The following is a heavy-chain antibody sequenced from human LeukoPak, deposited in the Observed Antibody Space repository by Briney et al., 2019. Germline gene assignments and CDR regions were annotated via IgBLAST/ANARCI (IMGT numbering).Heavy chain of an antibody. CDR1: GFTFTKYW. CDR3: AREVWGPEF. J-gene: IGHJ4*02. Sequence: GGSLRLSCAASGFTFTKYWMTWVSQAPGKGREWVGNIKQDGSDKNYMDSVKGRFTISRDNTKNSVYLQMSGLRAEDTAVYYCAREVWGPEFWGQGTLVTVSS. D-gene: IGHD1-14*01. CDR2: IKQDGSDK. V-gene: IGHV3-7*01.